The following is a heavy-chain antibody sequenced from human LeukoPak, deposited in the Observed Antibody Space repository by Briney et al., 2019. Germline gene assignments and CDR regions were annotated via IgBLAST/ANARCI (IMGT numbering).Heavy chain of an antibody. CDR1: GGSISSYY. V-gene: IGHV4-4*07. CDR2: IYTSGST. CDR3: ARDLGYSSGWYGLTNWFDP. J-gene: IGHJ5*02. D-gene: IGHD6-19*01. Sequence: PSETLSLTCTVSGGSISSYYWSWIRQPAGKGLEGIGRIYTSGSTNYNPSLKSRVTMSVDTSKNQFSLKLSSVTAADTAVYYCARDLGYSSGWYGLTNWFDPWGQGTLVTVSS.